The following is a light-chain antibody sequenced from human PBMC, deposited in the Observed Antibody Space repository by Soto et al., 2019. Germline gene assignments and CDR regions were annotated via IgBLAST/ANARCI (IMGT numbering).Light chain of an antibody. Sequence: EIVMTQSPATLSVSTGERATLSCRASQSVNNNLAWYQQNPGQAPRLLIYAASTRATVVPARFSGSGSGTAFTLTISSLQSEDWAVSYCQHYYGWVKTFGQGTKLEIQ. J-gene: IGKJ2*01. CDR3: QHYYGWVKT. CDR2: AAS. V-gene: IGKV3-15*01. CDR1: QSVNNN.